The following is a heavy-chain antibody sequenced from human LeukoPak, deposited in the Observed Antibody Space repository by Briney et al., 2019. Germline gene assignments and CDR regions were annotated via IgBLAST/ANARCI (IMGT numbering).Heavy chain of an antibody. V-gene: IGHV3-30*04. J-gene: IGHJ4*02. D-gene: IGHD5-18*01. CDR1: GFTFSSYA. CDR3: ARALPGYSYGIDY. Sequence: GGSLRLSCAASGFTFSSYAMHWVRQAPGKGLEWVAVISYVGSNKYYADSVKGRFTISRDNSKNTLYLQMNSLRAEDTAVYYCARALPGYSYGIDYWGQGTLVTVSS. CDR2: ISYVGSNK.